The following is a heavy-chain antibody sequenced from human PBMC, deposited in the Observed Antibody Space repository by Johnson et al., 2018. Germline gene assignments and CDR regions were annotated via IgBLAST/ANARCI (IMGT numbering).Heavy chain of an antibody. CDR2: IIPIFGTA. Sequence: QVQLVESGAEVKKPGSSVKVSCKASGGTFSSYAISWVRQAPGQGLEWMGGIIPIFGTANYAQKFPGRVTITADESPSTAYMEPSSLRSEDTAVYYCASHFYDSSGQSDAFDIWGQGTVVTVSS. CDR1: GGTFSSYA. D-gene: IGHD3-22*01. V-gene: IGHV1-69*01. J-gene: IGHJ3*02. CDR3: ASHFYDSSGQSDAFDI.